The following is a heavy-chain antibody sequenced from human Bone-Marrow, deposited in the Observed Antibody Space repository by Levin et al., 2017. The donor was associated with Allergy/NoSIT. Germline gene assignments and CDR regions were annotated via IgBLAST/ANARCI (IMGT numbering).Heavy chain of an antibody. CDR3: AGVLPTSPGFDY. CDR1: GGSLSSYY. Sequence: SETLSLTCTVSGGSLSSYYWSWIRQPAGKGLEWIGRMYSSGTTKYNPSLQSRVTMSVDASKNQFSLKLRSVTAADTAVDYCAGVLPTSPGFDYWGQGSLVSVSS. V-gene: IGHV4-4*07. D-gene: IGHD1-14*01. CDR2: MYSSGTT. J-gene: IGHJ4*02.